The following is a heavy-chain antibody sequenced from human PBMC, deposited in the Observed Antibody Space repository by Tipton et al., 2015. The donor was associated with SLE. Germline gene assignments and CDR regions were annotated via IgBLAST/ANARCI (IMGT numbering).Heavy chain of an antibody. CDR3: ARGILEWSDY. Sequence: TLSLTCTVSGGSINSSGYWSWIRQHPGKGLEWIGHIYSSGRTYYNPSLKSRITISLDTSKNQFSLKLSSVTAADTAVYYCARGILEWSDYWGQGTLVTVSS. D-gene: IGHD3-3*01. CDR2: IYSSGRT. V-gene: IGHV4-31*03. CDR1: GGSINSSGY. J-gene: IGHJ4*02.